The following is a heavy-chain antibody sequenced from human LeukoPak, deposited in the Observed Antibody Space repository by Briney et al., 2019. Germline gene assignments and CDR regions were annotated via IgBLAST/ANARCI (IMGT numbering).Heavy chain of an antibody. CDR3: ARGRVSSSTWYSTYYYYFYMDV. V-gene: IGHV1-69*13. Sequence: ASVKVSCKASGYTFTSYGISWVRQAPGQGLEWMGGIIPIFGTANYAQKFQGRVTITADESTTTAYMELSSLRSEDTAVYYCARGRVSSSTWYSTYYYYFYMDVWGKGTTVTVSS. CDR2: IIPIFGTA. J-gene: IGHJ6*03. D-gene: IGHD1-1*01. CDR1: GYTFTSYG.